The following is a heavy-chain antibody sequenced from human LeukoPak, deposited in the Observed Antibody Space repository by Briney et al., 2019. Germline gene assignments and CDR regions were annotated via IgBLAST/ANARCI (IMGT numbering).Heavy chain of an antibody. CDR3: VKDLGARGGGASPEY. Sequence: PGGSLRLSCAASGFTFSNYAMIWVRQVPGKGLEWVSSISSGAEVTYYADSVKGRFTISRDNSKSKLFMQMNSLRAEDTAVYYCVKDLGARGGGASPEYWGQGTLVTVSS. CDR1: GFTFSNYA. D-gene: IGHD3-16*01. CDR2: ISSGAEVT. V-gene: IGHV3-23*01. J-gene: IGHJ4*02.